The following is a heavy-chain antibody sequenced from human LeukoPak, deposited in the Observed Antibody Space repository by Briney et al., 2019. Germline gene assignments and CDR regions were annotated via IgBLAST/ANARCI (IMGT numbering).Heavy chain of an antibody. D-gene: IGHD6-19*01. CDR2: IRSKAYGGTT. J-gene: IGHJ4*02. V-gene: IGHV3-49*04. CDR3: TRSSSGWYSDY. Sequence: PGGSLRLSCTASGFTFGDYGMSWVREAPGKGLEWVGFIRSKAYGGTTEYAASVKGRFIISRDDFKSIAYLQMNSLKTEDTAVYYCTRSSSGWYSDYWGQGILVTVSS. CDR1: GFTFGDYG.